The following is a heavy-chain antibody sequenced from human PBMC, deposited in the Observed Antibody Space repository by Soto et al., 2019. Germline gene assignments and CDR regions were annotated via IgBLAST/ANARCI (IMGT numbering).Heavy chain of an antibody. V-gene: IGHV3-64*01. CDR1: GFTFSSYA. J-gene: IGHJ4*02. Sequence: PGGSLRLSCAASGFTFSSYAMHWVRQAPGKGLEYVSAISSNGGSTYYANSVKGRFTISRDNSKSTLYLQMGSLRAEDMAVYYCAREGGGYYFDYWGQGTLVNVS. CDR2: ISSNGGST. CDR3: AREGGGYYFDY. D-gene: IGHD3-16*01.